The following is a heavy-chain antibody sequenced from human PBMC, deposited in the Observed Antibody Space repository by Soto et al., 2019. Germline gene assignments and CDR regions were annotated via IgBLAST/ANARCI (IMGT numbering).Heavy chain of an antibody. J-gene: IGHJ4*02. CDR3: ARSGIAAAGTAYFDY. CDR1: GGSISSYY. V-gene: IGHV4-59*01. Sequence: SLTCTVSGGSISSYYWSWIRQPPGKGLEWIGYIYYSGSTNYNPSLKSRVTISVDTSKNQFSLKLSSVTAADTAVYYCARSGIAAAGTAYFDYWGQGTLVTVSS. CDR2: IYYSGST. D-gene: IGHD6-13*01.